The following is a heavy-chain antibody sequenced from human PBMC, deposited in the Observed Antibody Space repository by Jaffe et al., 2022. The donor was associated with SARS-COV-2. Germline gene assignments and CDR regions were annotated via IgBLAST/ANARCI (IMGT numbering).Heavy chain of an antibody. J-gene: IGHJ3*02. V-gene: IGHV4-34*01. CDR1: GGSFSGYY. CDR3: ARGTTTRDAFDI. D-gene: IGHD1-26*01. Sequence: QVQLQQWGAGLLKPSETLSLTCAVYGGSFSGYYWSWIRQPPGKGLEWIGEINHSGSTNYNPSLKSRVTISVDTSKNQFSLKLSSVTAADTAVYYCARGTTTRDAFDIWGQGTMVTVSS. CDR2: INHSGST.